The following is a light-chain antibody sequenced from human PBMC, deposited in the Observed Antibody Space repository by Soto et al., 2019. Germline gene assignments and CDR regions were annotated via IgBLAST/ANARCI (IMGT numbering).Light chain of an antibody. CDR1: SSDVGGYDA. V-gene: IGLV2-14*01. CDR3: SSYRRGSAPYV. J-gene: IGLJ1*01. Sequence: QSALTQPASVSGSPGQSITISCTGTSSDVGGYDAVAWYQQYPGKAPKLMIYEVSKRLSGISDRFSGSKSGNTASLTISGLQAADEADYYCSSYRRGSAPYVFGTGTKLTVL. CDR2: EVS.